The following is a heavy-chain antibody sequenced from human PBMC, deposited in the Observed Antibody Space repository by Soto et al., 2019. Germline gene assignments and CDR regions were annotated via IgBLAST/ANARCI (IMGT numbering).Heavy chain of an antibody. J-gene: IGHJ6*02. CDR3: AREIYCSGGSCHLYYGMDV. Sequence: ASVKVSFKASGYTFTSYGISWVRQAPGQGLEWMGWISAYNGNTNYAQKLQGRVTMTTDTSTSTAYMELRSLRSDDTAVYYCAREIYCSGGSCHLYYGMDVWGQGTTVTVSS. CDR1: GYTFTSYG. D-gene: IGHD2-15*01. V-gene: IGHV1-18*04. CDR2: ISAYNGNT.